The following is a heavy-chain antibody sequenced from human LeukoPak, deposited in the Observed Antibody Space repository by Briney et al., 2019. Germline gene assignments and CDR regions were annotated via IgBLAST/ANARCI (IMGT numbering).Heavy chain of an antibody. D-gene: IGHD6-13*01. J-gene: IGHJ6*02. CDR3: ARDPLRSTWSTYYNALDV. CDR1: GYTFTGYY. V-gene: IGHV1-2*02. CDR2: INPDSGGT. Sequence: ASVKVSCKASGYTFTGYYMHWVRQAPGQGLEWMGWINPDSGGTNNAQKFQGRVTMTTDTSTSTAYMELRSLTSDDTAVYYCARDPLRSTWSTYYNALDVWGQGTTVTVSS.